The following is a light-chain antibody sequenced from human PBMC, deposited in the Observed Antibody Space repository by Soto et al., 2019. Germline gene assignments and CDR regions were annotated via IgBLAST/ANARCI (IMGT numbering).Light chain of an antibody. CDR3: QQYNDWPLT. CDR1: QSVNSN. Sequence: EKVMTQSPAALSVSPGERATLSCRASQSVNSNLAWYQRKPGQAPRLLLYGASTRATGSPARFSSSASGTEFTLTIGSLQSEDSAVYYCQQYNDWPLTFGGGTKVEIK. V-gene: IGKV3-15*01. J-gene: IGKJ4*01. CDR2: GAS.